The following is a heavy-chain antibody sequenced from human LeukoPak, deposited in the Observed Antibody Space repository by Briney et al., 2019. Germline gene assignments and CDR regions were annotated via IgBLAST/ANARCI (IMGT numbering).Heavy chain of an antibody. Sequence: PGGSLRLSCAASGFTFSSYAMHWVRQAPGKGLEYVSAISSNGGRTYYATSVKGRFTISRDNSKNTQYLQMGSLRAEEMAVYYCARGEYSGSEGIPFDIWGQGTMVTVSS. D-gene: IGHD5-12*01. CDR2: ISSNGGRT. V-gene: IGHV3-64*01. J-gene: IGHJ3*02. CDR1: GFTFSSYA. CDR3: ARGEYSGSEGIPFDI.